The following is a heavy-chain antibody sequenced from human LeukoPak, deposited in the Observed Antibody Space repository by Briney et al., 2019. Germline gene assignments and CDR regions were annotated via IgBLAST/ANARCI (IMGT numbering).Heavy chain of an antibody. V-gene: IGHV3-53*01. Sequence: PGGSLRLSCAASGFTVSGNYMNWVRRAPGKGLEWVSLFYRGDNTYYADSVKGRFTISRDNSKSTLYLQMNSLRAEDTAVYYCAGGYYFDYWGQGTLVTVSS. J-gene: IGHJ4*02. CDR1: GFTVSGNY. CDR2: FYRGDNT. CDR3: AGGYYFDY. D-gene: IGHD3-22*01.